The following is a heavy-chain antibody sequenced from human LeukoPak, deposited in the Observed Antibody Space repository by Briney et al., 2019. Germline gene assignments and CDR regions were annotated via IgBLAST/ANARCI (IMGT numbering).Heavy chain of an antibody. J-gene: IGHJ4*02. CDR3: ARDRGAYPDY. CDR1: GGSISSYY. D-gene: IGHD2-2*01. CDR2: IYYSGST. V-gene: IGHV4-59*01. Sequence: SETLSLTCTVSGGSISSYYWSWIRQPPGKGLEWIGYIYYSGSTNYNPSLKSRVTISVDTSKNQFSLRLGSVTAAHTAMYYCARDRGAYPDYWGQGTLVTVSS.